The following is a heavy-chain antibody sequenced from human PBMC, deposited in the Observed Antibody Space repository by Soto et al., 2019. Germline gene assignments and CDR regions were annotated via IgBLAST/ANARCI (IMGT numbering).Heavy chain of an antibody. CDR1: GGTFSSYA. CDR2: IIPIFDTA. J-gene: IGHJ6*02. V-gene: IGHV1-69*13. CDR3: ARLYDFWSGYFGGMDV. Sequence: GASVKVSCKASGGTFSSYAISWVRQAPGQGLEWVGGIIPIFDTANYAQKFQGRVTITADESTSTAYMELSSLRSEDTAVYYCARLYDFWSGYFGGMDVWGQGTTVTVSS. D-gene: IGHD3-3*01.